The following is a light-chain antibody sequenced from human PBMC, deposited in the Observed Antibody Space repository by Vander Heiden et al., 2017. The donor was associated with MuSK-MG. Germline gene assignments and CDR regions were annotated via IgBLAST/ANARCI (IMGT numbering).Light chain of an antibody. J-gene: IGKJ3*01. CDR1: QSVTNNY. V-gene: IGKV3-20*01. CDR2: GAS. CDR3: QHFGRSPRGFT. Sequence: EIVLPQSPGTLSLSPGESVTLSCRASQSVTNNYLAWYQQKPGQAPRLLIYGASSRATGIPDRFSGSGSGTDFSLTISRLEPEDFAAYYCQHFGRSPRGFTFGPGTKLDIK.